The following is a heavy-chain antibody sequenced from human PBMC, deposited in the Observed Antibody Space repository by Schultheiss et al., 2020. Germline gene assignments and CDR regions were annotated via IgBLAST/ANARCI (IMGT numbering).Heavy chain of an antibody. CDR2: IYTSGST. V-gene: IGHV4-4*07. J-gene: IGHJ4*02. Sequence: SQTLSLTCTVSGGSISSYYWTWIRQPAGKGLEWIGRIYTSGSTNYNPSLKSRVTMSVDTSKNQFSLKLRSVTAADTAVYYCATSTFGGPLHYFDYWGQGTLVTVSS. D-gene: IGHD3-16*01. CDR3: ATSTFGGPLHYFDY. CDR1: GGSISSYY.